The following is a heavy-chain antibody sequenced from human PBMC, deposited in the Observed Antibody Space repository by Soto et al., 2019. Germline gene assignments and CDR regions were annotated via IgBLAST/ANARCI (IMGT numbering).Heavy chain of an antibody. CDR2: ISSSSSYI. V-gene: IGHV3-21*06. CDR3: ASPRENCSSTNCYVVFYI. CDR1: GFTFSDYI. J-gene: IGHJ3*02. Sequence: EIQLVESGGGLVKPGGSLRLSCAASGFTFSDYIMNWVRQAPGKGLEWLSSISSSSSYIFYADSVKGRFTISRDNAKNYLFLNMNSMRTDDTSVYYCASPRENCSSTNCYVVFYILGQGTMVTVSP. D-gene: IGHD2-2*01.